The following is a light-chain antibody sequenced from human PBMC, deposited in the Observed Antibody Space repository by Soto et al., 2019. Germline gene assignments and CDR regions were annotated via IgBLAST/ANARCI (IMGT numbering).Light chain of an antibody. V-gene: IGKV3-20*01. CDR3: QQYDSSPRT. CDR1: RSISSSY. J-gene: IGKJ4*02. Sequence: QTPSTLSLYPGERATLSCRARRSISSSYLAWYQQKPGQAPRLLIYGPSSRATGIPDRFSGSGSGTDFTLTINSLQPEDFAVYYCQQYDSSPRTFGEGTKVDIK. CDR2: GPS.